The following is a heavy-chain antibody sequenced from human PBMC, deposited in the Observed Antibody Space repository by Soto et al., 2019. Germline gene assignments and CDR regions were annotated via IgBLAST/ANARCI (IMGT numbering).Heavy chain of an antibody. CDR2: IKADGREK. J-gene: IGHJ6*04. CDR3: ARGVI. V-gene: IGHV3-7*01. Sequence: EVQLVESGGGLVQPGGSLRLSCSASGFTFSSPWINWAPQAPGKGLEWVANIKADGREKSYVDSVKGRFTISRDNAKNSLYLQMNSLRVEDTAVYYCARGVIWGKGTTVTVSS. CDR1: GFTFSSPW.